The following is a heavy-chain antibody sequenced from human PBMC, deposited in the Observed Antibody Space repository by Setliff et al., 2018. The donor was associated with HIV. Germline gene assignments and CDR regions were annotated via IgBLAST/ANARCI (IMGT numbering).Heavy chain of an antibody. J-gene: IGHJ3*02. D-gene: IGHD1-26*01. CDR3: ASWEAAQKAFDI. Sequence: SETLSLTCTVSGVSITSYYWNWIRQPPGKGLEWIGYGHYSGNTKQNPSLRSRVTISVDTSKNQLSLTLYSVSAADTAVYYCASWEAAQKAFDIWGHGTMVTVSS. V-gene: IGHV4-59*08. CDR1: GVSITSYY. CDR2: GHYSGNT.